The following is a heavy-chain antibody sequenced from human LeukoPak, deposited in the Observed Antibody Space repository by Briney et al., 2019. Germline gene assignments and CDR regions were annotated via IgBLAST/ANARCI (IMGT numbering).Heavy chain of an antibody. CDR3: ARTYYYDSSPYPNWFDP. CDR1: GGSISSSSYY. CDR2: IYYSGST. D-gene: IGHD3-22*01. Sequence: KSPETPSLTCTVSGGSISSSSYYWDWIRQPPGKGLEWIGSIYYSGSTYYNPSLKSRVTISVDTSRDQFSLKLSSVTAADTAVYYCARTYYYDSSPYPNWFDPWGQGHVVPVSS. V-gene: IGHV4-39*01. J-gene: IGHJ5*02.